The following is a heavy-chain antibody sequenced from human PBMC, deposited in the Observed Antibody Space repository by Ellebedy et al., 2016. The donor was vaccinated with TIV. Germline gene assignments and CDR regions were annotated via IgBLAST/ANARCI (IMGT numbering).Heavy chain of an antibody. CDR3: ARGTRIAATATFDY. D-gene: IGHD6-13*01. J-gene: IGHJ4*02. CDR1: GGSISSYY. CDR2: IYYSGST. V-gene: IGHV4-59*12. Sequence: SETLSLTCTVSGGSISSYYWSWIRQPPGKGLEWIGYIYYSGSTNYNPSLKSRVTISVDTSKNQFSLKLSSVTAADTAVYYCARGTRIAATATFDYWGQGTLVTVSS.